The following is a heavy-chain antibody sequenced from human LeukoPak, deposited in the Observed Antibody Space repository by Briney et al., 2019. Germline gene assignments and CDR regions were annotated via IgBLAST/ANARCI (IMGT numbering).Heavy chain of an antibody. Sequence: GASVKVSCKVSGYTLTKLSMHWVRQAPGQGLEWMGWINPNSGGTNYAQKFQGRVTMTRDTSISTAYMELSRLRSDDTAVYYCAREGEIPLDAFDIWGQGTMVTVSS. CDR1: GYTLTKLS. V-gene: IGHV1-2*02. D-gene: IGHD1-26*01. CDR2: INPNSGGT. J-gene: IGHJ3*02. CDR3: AREGEIPLDAFDI.